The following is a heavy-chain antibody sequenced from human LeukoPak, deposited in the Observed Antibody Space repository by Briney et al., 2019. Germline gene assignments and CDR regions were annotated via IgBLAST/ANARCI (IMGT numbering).Heavy chain of an antibody. CDR1: GFTFTTYA. CDR3: AKPRIVGVKGLDP. D-gene: IGHD1-26*01. J-gene: IGHJ5*02. V-gene: IGHV3-23*01. CDR2: ISGSGDST. Sequence: PGASLRLSCAASGFTFTTYAMNWVRQAPGKGLEWVSVISGSGDSTYYADSVKGRFTISRDNSKNTLYLQMNSLRAEDTAVYCCAKPRIVGVKGLDPWGQGTLVTVSS.